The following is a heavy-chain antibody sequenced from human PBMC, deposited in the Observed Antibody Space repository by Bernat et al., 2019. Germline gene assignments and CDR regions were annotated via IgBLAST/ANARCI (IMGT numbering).Heavy chain of an antibody. CDR3: AKGRTGVSESGGYVFDC. D-gene: IGHD5-12*01. Sequence: EVQLLESGGGLVQPGGSLRLSCVASGLTFNRHAMTWVRQAPGKGLEWVSTIGASGGVTYYADSVKGRFTISRDNSKNTVSLQMNSLRAEDTAIYYCAKGRTGVSESGGYVFDCWGQGTLVTVSS. J-gene: IGHJ4*02. CDR1: GLTFNRHA. CDR2: IGASGGVT. V-gene: IGHV3-23*01.